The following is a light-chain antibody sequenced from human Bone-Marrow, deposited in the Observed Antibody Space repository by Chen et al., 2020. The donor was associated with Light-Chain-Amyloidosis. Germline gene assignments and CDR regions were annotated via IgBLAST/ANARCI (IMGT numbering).Light chain of an antibody. CDR2: EVT. Sequence: QSALTQPASVSGSPGQSITISCTGTSSDVGGDNHVSWYQPHPDKAPTLMIYEVTNRPSWVPDRFAGSKSDNTASLTSSGLQTEDEADYFCSSYTITNTLVFGSGTRVTVL. V-gene: IGLV2-14*01. J-gene: IGLJ1*01. CDR1: SSDVGGDNH. CDR3: SSYTITNTLV.